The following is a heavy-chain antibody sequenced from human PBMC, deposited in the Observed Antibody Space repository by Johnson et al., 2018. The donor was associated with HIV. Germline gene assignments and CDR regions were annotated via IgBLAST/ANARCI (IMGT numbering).Heavy chain of an antibody. V-gene: IGHV3-9*01. CDR3: VRSYSRTFDI. Sequence: VQLVESGGGLVQPGGSLILSCAASGFTFSSYWMHWVRQAPGKGLEWVSGISWNSGSIGHADSVKGRFTISRDNAKNSLYLQMNNLRPEDTALYYCVRSYSRTFDIWGQGTMVTVSS. CDR1: GFTFSSYW. J-gene: IGHJ3*02. CDR2: ISWNSGSI. D-gene: IGHD2-21*01.